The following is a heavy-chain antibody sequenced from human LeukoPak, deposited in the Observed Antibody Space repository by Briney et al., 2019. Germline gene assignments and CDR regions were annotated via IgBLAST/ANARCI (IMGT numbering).Heavy chain of an antibody. CDR2: IYYSGST. J-gene: IGHJ5*02. Sequence: PSETLSLTCTVSGGSISSSSYYWGWIRQPPGKGLEWIGSIYYSGSTYYNPSLKSRVTISVDTSKNQFSLKLSSVTAADTAVYYCARVAGGGGWFDPWGQGTLVTVSS. V-gene: IGHV4-39*01. CDR3: ARVAGGGGWFDP. CDR1: GGSISSSSYY. D-gene: IGHD2-15*01.